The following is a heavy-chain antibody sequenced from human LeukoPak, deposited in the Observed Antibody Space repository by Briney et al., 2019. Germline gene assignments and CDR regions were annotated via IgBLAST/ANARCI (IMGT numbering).Heavy chain of an antibody. CDR1: GFTFSSYA. D-gene: IGHD1-14*01. CDR3: ARDFREPTQ. Sequence: GGTLRLSCAASGFTFSSYAMSWVRQAPGKGLEWVSGISGSGGSTYYADSVKGRLTISRDNAKNSLYLQMNSLRAEDTAVYYCARDFREPTQWGQGTLVTVSS. CDR2: ISGSGGST. J-gene: IGHJ4*02. V-gene: IGHV3-23*01.